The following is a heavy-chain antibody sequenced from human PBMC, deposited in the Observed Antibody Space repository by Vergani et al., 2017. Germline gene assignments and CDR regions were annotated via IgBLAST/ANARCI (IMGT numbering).Heavy chain of an antibody. V-gene: IGHV3-33*01. J-gene: IGHJ3*02. CDR3: ARDRTGIGAAAAAFDI. CDR2: IWYDGTNK. CDR1: GFTFSSYG. D-gene: IGHD6-13*01. Sequence: QVQLVESGGGVVQPGRSLRLSCVPSGFTFSSYGIHWVRQAPGKGLEWVALIWYDGTNKYYADSVKGRFTISRDISKNAVFLQMNSLRVEDTAVYYCARDRTGIGAAAAAFDIWRQWTMVTGSS.